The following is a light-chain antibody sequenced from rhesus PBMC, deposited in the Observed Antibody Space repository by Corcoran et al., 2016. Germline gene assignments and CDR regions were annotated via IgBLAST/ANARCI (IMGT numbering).Light chain of an antibody. CDR3: QHSYGTPYS. Sequence: DIQMTQSPSSLSAPVGDRVTITCRASENVNNYLHWYQQKPGKAPKLLIYAASTLQSGVPSRFSGSGSGTDYTFTISSLQPEDVATYYCQHSYGTPYSFGQGTKVEIK. CDR1: ENVNNY. CDR2: AAS. J-gene: IGKJ2*01. V-gene: IGKV1-74*01.